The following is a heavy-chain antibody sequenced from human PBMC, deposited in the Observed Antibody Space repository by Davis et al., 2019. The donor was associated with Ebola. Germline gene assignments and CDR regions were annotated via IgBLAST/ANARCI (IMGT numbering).Heavy chain of an antibody. CDR1: GYTFTSFY. Sequence: ASVKVSCKTSGYTFTSFYMHWVRQAPGQGLEWRGIVNPSGGGTTYAREFQGRVSMTSDTATTTAYMEVGSLRSDDTAVYYCARAQFPTTSDHWGQGTLVTVSS. V-gene: IGHV1-46*01. CDR3: ARAQFPTTSDH. J-gene: IGHJ4*02. CDR2: VNPSGGGT. D-gene: IGHD1-1*01.